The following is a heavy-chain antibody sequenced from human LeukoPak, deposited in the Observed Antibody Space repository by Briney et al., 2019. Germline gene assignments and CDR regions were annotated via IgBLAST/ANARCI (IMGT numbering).Heavy chain of an antibody. J-gene: IGHJ5*02. CDR1: GYTFTSYG. CDR2: IGAYNGNT. D-gene: IGHD1-7*01. Sequence: ASVKVSCKASGYTFTSYGISWVRQAPGQGLEWMGWIGAYNGNTNYAQKLQGRVTMTTDTSTSTAYMELRSLRSDDTAVYYCARDRSGTGTTVGGFDPWGQGTLVTVSS. CDR3: ARDRSGTGTTVGGFDP. V-gene: IGHV1-18*01.